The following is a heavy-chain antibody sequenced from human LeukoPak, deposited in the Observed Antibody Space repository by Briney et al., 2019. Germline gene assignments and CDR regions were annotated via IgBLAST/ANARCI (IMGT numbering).Heavy chain of an antibody. CDR3: ARAVGGAFYMDV. V-gene: IGHV3-53*01. D-gene: IGHD3-16*01. J-gene: IGHJ6*03. CDR2: FYSGGAT. Sequence: GGSLRLSCVASGLTVNSSFITWVRQAPGKGLEWVSVFYSGGATYYADSVKGRFTMSRDNSKNTLYLQMNSLRVGDTGMYYCARAVGGAFYMDVWGKGTPVTVSS. CDR1: GLTVNSSF.